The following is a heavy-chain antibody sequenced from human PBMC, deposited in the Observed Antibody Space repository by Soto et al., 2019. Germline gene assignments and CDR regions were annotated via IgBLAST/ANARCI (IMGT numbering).Heavy chain of an antibody. Sequence: VRPLRLSWTVSEFTCISLAISWVRQAPGKGLEWVSAINGSGGSTYYADSVKGRFTISRDNSKNTLYLQMNSLRAEDTAVYYCAKSITIFGVVIASAFDIWGQGTIVTVSS. J-gene: IGHJ3*02. CDR1: EFTCISLA. V-gene: IGHV3-23*01. D-gene: IGHD3-3*01. CDR3: AKSITIFGVVIASAFDI. CDR2: INGSGGST.